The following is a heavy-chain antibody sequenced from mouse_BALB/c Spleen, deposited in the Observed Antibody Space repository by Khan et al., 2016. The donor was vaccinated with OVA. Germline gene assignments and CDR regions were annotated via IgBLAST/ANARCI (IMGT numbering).Heavy chain of an antibody. J-gene: IGHJ1*01. Sequence: QVQLQQSGPELKKPGETVKISCKASGYTFTNYGMNWVKQAPEKGLKWMGWINTYTEEPTYADDFKGRFAFSLETSASTAYLQINNLKNEDTATYFCASGGYWYFEVWGAGTTVTVSS. D-gene: IGHD1-1*02. CDR2: INTYTEEP. V-gene: IGHV9-3-1*01. CDR1: GYTFTNYG. CDR3: ASGGYWYFEV.